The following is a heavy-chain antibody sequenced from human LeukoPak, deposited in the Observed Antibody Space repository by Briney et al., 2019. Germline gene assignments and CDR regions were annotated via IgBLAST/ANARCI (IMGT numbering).Heavy chain of an antibody. D-gene: IGHD2-21*01. CDR3: ARLWGSVSGYFDY. CDR2: IWYDGSDK. Sequence: GGSLRLSCAVSGYTFSRHGMHWVRQAPGKGLEWVAAIWYDGSDKYYADSVKGRFTISRDNSKNMLYLQMDSLRAADTALYYCARLWGSVSGYFDYWGQGTLVTVSS. V-gene: IGHV3-33*01. J-gene: IGHJ4*02. CDR1: GYTFSRHG.